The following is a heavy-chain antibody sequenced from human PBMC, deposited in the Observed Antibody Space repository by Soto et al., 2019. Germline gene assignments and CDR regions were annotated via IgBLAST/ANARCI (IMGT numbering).Heavy chain of an antibody. Sequence: SETLSLTCTVSGDSISSGAYYWSWIRQHPGKGLEWIGEIYHSGSTNYSPSFQGHVTISVDTSSSTAYLQWSSLKASDTAMYYCARPPLPGFGKYAMDVWGQGTTVTVSS. J-gene: IGHJ6*02. CDR3: ARPPLPGFGKYAMDV. CDR2: IYHSGST. CDR1: GDSISSGAYY. D-gene: IGHD3-10*01. V-gene: IGHV4-39*07.